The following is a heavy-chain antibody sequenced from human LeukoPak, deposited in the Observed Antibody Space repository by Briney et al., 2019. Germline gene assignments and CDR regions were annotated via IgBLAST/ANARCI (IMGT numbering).Heavy chain of an antibody. CDR3: ARRGMAIDY. Sequence: SETLSLTCTVSGGSISSSSYYWGWIRQPPGKGLEWIGSIHYSGSTYYNPSLKSRVTISVDTSKNQFSLKLSSVTAADTAVYYCARRGMAIDYWGQGTLVTVSS. V-gene: IGHV4-39*01. D-gene: IGHD3-16*01. J-gene: IGHJ4*02. CDR2: IHYSGST. CDR1: GGSISSSSYY.